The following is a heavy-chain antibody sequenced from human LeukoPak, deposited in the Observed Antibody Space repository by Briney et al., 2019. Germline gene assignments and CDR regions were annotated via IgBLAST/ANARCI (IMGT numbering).Heavy chain of an antibody. CDR2: IKEDGSEK. J-gene: IGHJ4*02. V-gene: IGHV3-7*03. D-gene: IGHD2-2*01. Sequence: PGGSLSLSCAASGFTFSNYLMSWVRRAPGKGLECVANIKEDGSEKYYVDSVKGRFTISRDNANNSLSLQMNSLRAEDTAVYYCARAGTTRGFQYWGQGTLVTVSS. CDR1: GFTFSNYL. CDR3: ARAGTTRGFQY.